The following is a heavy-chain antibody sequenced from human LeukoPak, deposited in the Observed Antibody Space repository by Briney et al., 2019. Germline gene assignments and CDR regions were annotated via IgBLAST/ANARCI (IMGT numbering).Heavy chain of an antibody. CDR3: AKDLYSSGWYPLDY. D-gene: IGHD6-19*01. J-gene: IGHJ4*02. CDR1: GFTFSSYA. Sequence: GGSLRLSCAASGFTFSSYAMSWVRQAPGKGLEWVSAISGSGGSTYYADSVKGRFTISRDNSKNTLYLQMNSLRAEDTAVYYCAKDLYSSGWYPLDYWGQGILVTVSS. CDR2: ISGSGGST. V-gene: IGHV3-23*01.